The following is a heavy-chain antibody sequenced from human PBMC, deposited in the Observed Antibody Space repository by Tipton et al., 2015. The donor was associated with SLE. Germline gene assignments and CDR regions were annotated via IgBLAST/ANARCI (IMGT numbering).Heavy chain of an antibody. CDR1: GFTFSSYW. V-gene: IGHV3-74*01. CDR3: AREPVGYSGIRYGMDV. J-gene: IGHJ6*02. Sequence: GSLRLSCAASGFTFSSYWMHWVRQAPGKGLVWVSRINSDGSSTSYADSVKGRFTISRDNAKNTLYLQMNSLRAEDTAVYYCAREPVGYSGIRYGMDVWGQGTTVTVSS. D-gene: IGHD5-24*01. CDR2: INSDGSST.